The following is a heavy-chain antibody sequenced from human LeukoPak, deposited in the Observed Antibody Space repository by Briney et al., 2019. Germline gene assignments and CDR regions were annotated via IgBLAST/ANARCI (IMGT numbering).Heavy chain of an antibody. Sequence: GRSLRLSCAASGFTFDDYAMHWVRQAPGKGLEWVSGISWNSGSIGYADSVKGRFTISRDNAKNSLCLQMNSLRAEDTALYYCAKDKIPYYYDSSGYYYVFDYWGQGTLVTVSS. J-gene: IGHJ4*02. CDR2: ISWNSGSI. D-gene: IGHD3-22*01. CDR1: GFTFDDYA. V-gene: IGHV3-9*01. CDR3: AKDKIPYYYDSSGYYYVFDY.